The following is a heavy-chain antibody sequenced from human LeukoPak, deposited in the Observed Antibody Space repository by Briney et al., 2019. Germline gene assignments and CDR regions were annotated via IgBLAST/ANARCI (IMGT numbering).Heavy chain of an antibody. D-gene: IGHD6-19*01. J-gene: IGHJ4*02. CDR1: GASTSDKY. CDR3: AQTTGWPGFDF. V-gene: IGHV4-59*08. CDR2: IYNGRNT. Sequence: SETLSLTCSASGASTSDKYWSWIRQSPGRTLEWIGHIYNGRNTKYNPSLTSRVTISEDTSKNQFSLSLTSVTAADTAMYYCAQTTGWPGFDFWGPGALVTVSS.